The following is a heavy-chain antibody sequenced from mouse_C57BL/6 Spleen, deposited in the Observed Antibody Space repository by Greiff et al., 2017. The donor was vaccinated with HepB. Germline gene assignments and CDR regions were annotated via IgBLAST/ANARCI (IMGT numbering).Heavy chain of an antibody. Sequence: QVQLQQSGAELVKPGASVKMSCTASGYTFTSYCITWVKQRPGQGLEWIGGIYPGSGSTNYNEKFKSKATLTVDTSSSTAYLQLSSLTSEDSAVYYWARGGILWYFDVGGTGTTFTVSS. CDR2: IYPGSGST. CDR1: GYTFTSYC. V-gene: IGHV1-55*01. J-gene: IGHJ1*03. CDR3: ARGGILWYFDV.